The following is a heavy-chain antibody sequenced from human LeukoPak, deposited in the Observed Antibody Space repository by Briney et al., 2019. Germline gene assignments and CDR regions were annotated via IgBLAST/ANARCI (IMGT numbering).Heavy chain of an antibody. CDR2: ISSSSSYI. D-gene: IGHD5-18*01. CDR1: GFTFSSYS. CDR3: ARDRLVYRYGYLNWFDP. J-gene: IGHJ5*02. Sequence: PGGSLRLSCAASGFTFSSYSMNWVRQAPGKGLEWVSSISSSSSYIYYADSVKGRFTISRDNAKNSLYLQMNSLRAEDTAVYYCARDRLVYRYGYLNWFDPWGQGTLVTVSS. V-gene: IGHV3-21*01.